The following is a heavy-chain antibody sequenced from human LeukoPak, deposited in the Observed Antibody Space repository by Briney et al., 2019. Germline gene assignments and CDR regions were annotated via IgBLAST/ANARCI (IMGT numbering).Heavy chain of an antibody. CDR3: TSRRVGATVPHDY. Sequence: SQTLSLTCTVSGGSISSGDYYWSWIRQPPGKGLEWIGYIYYSGSTYYNPSLKSRVTISVDTSKNQFSLKLSSVTAADTAVYYCTSRRVGATVPHDYWGQGTLVTVSS. J-gene: IGHJ4*02. CDR2: IYYSGST. D-gene: IGHD1-26*01. V-gene: IGHV4-30-4*01. CDR1: GGSISSGDYY.